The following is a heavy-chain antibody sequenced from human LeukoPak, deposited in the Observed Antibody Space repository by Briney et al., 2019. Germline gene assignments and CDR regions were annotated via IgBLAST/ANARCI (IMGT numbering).Heavy chain of an antibody. CDR1: GGTFSSYA. CDR3: ARIEWLPDAFDI. Sequence: SVKVSCKASGGTFSSYAISWVRQAPGQGLEWMGGIIPIFGTANYAQKFQGRVTITADESTSTAYMELSSLRSEDTAVYYCARIEWLPDAFDIWGQGTMVTVS. CDR2: IIPIFGTA. D-gene: IGHD5-12*01. J-gene: IGHJ3*02. V-gene: IGHV1-69*01.